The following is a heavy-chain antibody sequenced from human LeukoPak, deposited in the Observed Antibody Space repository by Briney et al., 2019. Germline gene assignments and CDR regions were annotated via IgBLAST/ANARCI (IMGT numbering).Heavy chain of an antibody. V-gene: IGHV3-66*01. CDR1: GFSVTMNY. CDR2: IYSGGST. J-gene: IGHJ4*02. CDR3: ARGTFVTSVGTPGDY. D-gene: IGHD2/OR15-2a*01. Sequence: GGSLRLSCAASGFSVTMNYMSWVRQAPGKGLEWVSVIYSGGSTYYAASVKGRFTISRDNSRNTLYLQMNSLRAEDTAVYYCARGTFVTSVGTPGDYWGQGTLVTVSS.